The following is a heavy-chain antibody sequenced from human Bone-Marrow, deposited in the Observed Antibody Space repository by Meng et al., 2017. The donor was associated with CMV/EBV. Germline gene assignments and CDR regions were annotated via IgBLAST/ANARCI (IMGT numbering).Heavy chain of an antibody. CDR1: GFTFSSYA. CDR3: ARVLASY. CDR2: ISYDGSNK. J-gene: IGHJ4*02. V-gene: IGHV3-30-3*01. Sequence: GGSLRLSCAASGFTFSSYAMHWVRQAPGKGLEWMAVISYDGSNKYYADSVKGRFTISRDNSKNTLYLQMNSLRAEDTAVYYCARVLASYWGQGTLVPSPQ.